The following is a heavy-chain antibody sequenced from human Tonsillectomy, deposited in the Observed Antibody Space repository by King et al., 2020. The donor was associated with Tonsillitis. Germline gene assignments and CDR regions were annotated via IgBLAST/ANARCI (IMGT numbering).Heavy chain of an antibody. V-gene: IGHV1-8*01. CDR1: GYTFTSYD. Sequence: VQLVESGAEVKKPGASVKVSCKASGYTFTSYDMNWVRQATGQGLEWRGWRNPKRGKQGYGKKLQGRVTMTRNTSICPAYMELSSLRSEDTAVYYCARASSRRDGYNWRYYGMDVWGQGTTVTVSS. D-gene: IGHD5-24*01. CDR3: ARASSRRDGYNWRYYGMDV. J-gene: IGHJ6*02. CDR2: RNPKRGKQ.